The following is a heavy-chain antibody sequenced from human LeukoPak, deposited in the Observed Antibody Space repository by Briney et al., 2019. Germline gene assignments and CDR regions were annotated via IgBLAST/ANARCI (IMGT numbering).Heavy chain of an antibody. CDR3: ARLDGSTSCFDY. CDR1: GGSFSGYY. D-gene: IGHD2-2*01. CDR2: INHSGST. Sequence: PSETLSLTCAVYGGSFSGYYWSWIRQPPGKGLEWIGEINHSGSTNYNPSLKSRITISVDTSKYQFSLKLSSVTAADTAVYYCARLDGSTSCFDYWGQGTLVTVSS. J-gene: IGHJ4*02. V-gene: IGHV4-34*01.